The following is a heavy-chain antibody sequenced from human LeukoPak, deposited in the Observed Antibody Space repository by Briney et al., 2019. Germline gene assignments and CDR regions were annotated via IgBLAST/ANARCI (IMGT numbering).Heavy chain of an antibody. V-gene: IGHV3-48*04. J-gene: IGHJ5*02. Sequence: GGSLRLSWAASGFTFCSYSMNWVRQAPGKGLEWVSYISSSSSTIYYADSVKGRFTISRDNAKNSLYLKMNSLRAEDTAVYYCAWILGYCSSTSCPNPNWFDPWGQGTLVTVSS. CDR2: ISSSSSTI. D-gene: IGHD2-2*01. CDR3: AWILGYCSSTSCPNPNWFDP. CDR1: GFTFCSYS.